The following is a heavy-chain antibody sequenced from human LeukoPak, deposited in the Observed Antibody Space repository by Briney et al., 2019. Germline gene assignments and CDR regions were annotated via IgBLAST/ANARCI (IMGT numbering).Heavy chain of an antibody. J-gene: IGHJ6*03. D-gene: IGHD6-13*01. CDR1: GDSISSYY. CDR3: ARADYSSTWSHYYYYMDV. CDR2: IYYSGST. V-gene: IGHV4-59*08. Sequence: SETLSLTCTVSGDSISSYYCSWIRQPPGKGLEWIGYIYYSGSTSYNPSLKSRVTISVDTSKNQFSLKLSSVTPADTAMYYCARADYSSTWSHYYYYMDVRGKGTTVTVSS.